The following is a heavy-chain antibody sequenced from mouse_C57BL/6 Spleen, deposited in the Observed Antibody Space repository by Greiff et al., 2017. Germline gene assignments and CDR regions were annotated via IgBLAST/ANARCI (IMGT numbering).Heavy chain of an antibody. Sequence: QVQLQQSGPELVKPGASVKISCKASGYAFSSSWMNWVKQRPGTGLEWIGRFYPGDGDTNYNGKFKGKATLTADKSSSTAYMQLNSLTAEDSAVYICALGYYFDYWGQGTTLTVSS. CDR2: FYPGDGDT. V-gene: IGHV1-82*01. CDR3: ALGYYFDY. CDR1: GYAFSSSW. D-gene: IGHD4-1*01. J-gene: IGHJ2*01.